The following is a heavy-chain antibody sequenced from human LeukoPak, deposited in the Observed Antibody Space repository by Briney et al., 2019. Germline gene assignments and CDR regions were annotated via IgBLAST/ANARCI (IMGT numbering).Heavy chain of an antibody. J-gene: IGHJ5*02. Sequence: SETLSLTCTVSSGSITNYYWSWIRQPPGKGLEWIGFIYYSGNTNYNPSLKSRVTISVDTSKNHFSLKLSSVTAADTAVYYCARDNRYGENWFDPWGQGTLVTVSS. CDR2: IYYSGNT. CDR3: ARDNRYGENWFDP. D-gene: IGHD1-14*01. CDR1: SGSITNYY. V-gene: IGHV4-59*12.